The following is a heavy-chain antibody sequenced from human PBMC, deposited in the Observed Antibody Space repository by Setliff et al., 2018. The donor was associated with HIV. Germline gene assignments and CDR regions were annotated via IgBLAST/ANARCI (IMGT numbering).Heavy chain of an antibody. CDR3: ARERRYYDSSGDFDY. V-gene: IGHV4-30-4*08. CDR1: GGSISSGDYY. J-gene: IGHJ4*02. CDR2: IYYSGST. Sequence: SETLSLTCTVSGGSISSGDYYWSWIRQPPGKGLEWIGYIYYSGSTYYNPSLKSRVTISVDTSKNQFSPKLSSVTAADTAVYYCARERRYYDSSGDFDYWGQGTLVTVSS. D-gene: IGHD3-22*01.